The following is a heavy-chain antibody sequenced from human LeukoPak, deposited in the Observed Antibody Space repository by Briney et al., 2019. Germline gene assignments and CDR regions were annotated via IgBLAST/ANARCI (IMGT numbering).Heavy chain of an antibody. Sequence: PSETLSLTCTVSGGSISSSSYFWAWIRQPPGKGLEWIGNIHYVGSTHYNPSLKSRVTISVDTSKNQFSLKLSSVTAADTAVYYCARDDGAFDYWGQGILVTVSS. CDR1: GGSISSSSYF. J-gene: IGHJ4*02. CDR2: IHYVGST. CDR3: ARDDGAFDY. V-gene: IGHV4-39*07. D-gene: IGHD4/OR15-4a*01.